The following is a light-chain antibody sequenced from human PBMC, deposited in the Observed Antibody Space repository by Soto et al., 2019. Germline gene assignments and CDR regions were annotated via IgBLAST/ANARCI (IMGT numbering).Light chain of an antibody. CDR1: QTISSW. J-gene: IGKJ5*01. CDR3: QQLNSYPRIT. CDR2: KAS. V-gene: IGKV1-5*03. Sequence: DIQRAQSPSSLSGSVGDRVTMACRASQTISSWLAWYQQKPGKAPKLLIYKASTLKSGVPSRFSGSGSGTEFTLTISSLQPEDFATYYCQQLNSYPRITFGQGTRLEI.